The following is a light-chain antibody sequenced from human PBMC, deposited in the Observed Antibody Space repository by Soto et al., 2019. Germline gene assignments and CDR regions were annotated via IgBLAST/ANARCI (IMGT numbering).Light chain of an antibody. CDR3: CSYAGRYTWV. J-gene: IGLJ3*02. V-gene: IGLV2-11*01. CDR1: SSDVGAYNY. CDR2: AVT. Sequence: QSALTQPHSVSGSPGQSVTISCTGTSSDVGAYNYVSWYQQHPGKAPKFMIYAVTKRPSGVPDRFSGSKSGNTASLTISGLQAEDAADYYCCSYAGRYTWVFGGGTKVTVL.